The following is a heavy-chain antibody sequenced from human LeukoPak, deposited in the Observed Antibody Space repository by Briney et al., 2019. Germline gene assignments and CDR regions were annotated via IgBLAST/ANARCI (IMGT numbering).Heavy chain of an antibody. CDR1: GGSISSSTYY. CDR2: IYDSGGT. D-gene: IGHD5-18*01. V-gene: IGHV4-39*01. J-gene: IGHJ4*02. CDR3: ANPDETAPFTGYFDN. Sequence: NPSETLSLTCSVSGGSISSSTYYWGWIRQPPGRGLEWIGHIYDSGGTHYNPSLKSRVTLSVDTSNNQFSLNLMSVTAADTAVYYCANPDETAPFTGYFDNWGQGTLVTVSS.